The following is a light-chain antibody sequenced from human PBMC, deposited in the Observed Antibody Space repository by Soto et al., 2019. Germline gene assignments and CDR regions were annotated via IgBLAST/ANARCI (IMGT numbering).Light chain of an antibody. CDR3: QQFNNWPVT. CDR1: QAISSA. CDR2: DAS. J-gene: IGKJ3*01. V-gene: IGKV1D-13*01. Sequence: GDRVTSAFRASQAISSALAWYQQKPGKPPKLLIYDASTLQSGVPSRFSGTASGTDFTLTINSLQPEDFATYYCQQFNNWPVTFGPGTKVDIK.